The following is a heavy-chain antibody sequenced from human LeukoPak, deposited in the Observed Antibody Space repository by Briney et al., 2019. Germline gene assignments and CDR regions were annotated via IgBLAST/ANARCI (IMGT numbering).Heavy chain of an antibody. D-gene: IGHD1-26*01. V-gene: IGHV4-38-2*02. Sequence: SETLSLTCTVSGYSINSGYYWVWIRQSPRKGLEWIGNIYHSGTTYYNPSLKSRVTISVDTSKNQFSLKLSSVTAADTAAYYCARDHSSGSYPHWGQGTLVTVSS. CDR1: GYSINSGYY. J-gene: IGHJ4*02. CDR2: IYHSGTT. CDR3: ARDHSSGSYPH.